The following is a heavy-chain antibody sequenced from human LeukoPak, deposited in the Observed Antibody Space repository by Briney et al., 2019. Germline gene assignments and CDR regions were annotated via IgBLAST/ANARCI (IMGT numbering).Heavy chain of an antibody. CDR1: GFTFSSYS. V-gene: IGHV3-21*01. CDR3: ARDLFYGSGSYCIDY. CDR2: ISSSSSYI. Sequence: GGSLRLSCAASGFTFSSYSMNRVRQAPGKGLEWVSSISSSSSYIYYADSVKGRFTISRDNAKNSLYLQMSSLRAEDTAVYYCARDLFYGSGSYCIDYWGQGTLVTVSS. D-gene: IGHD3-10*01. J-gene: IGHJ4*02.